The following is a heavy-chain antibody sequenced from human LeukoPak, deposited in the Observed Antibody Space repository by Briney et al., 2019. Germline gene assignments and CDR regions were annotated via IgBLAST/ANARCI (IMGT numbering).Heavy chain of an antibody. CDR1: GFTFSSYE. J-gene: IGHJ4*02. CDR3: ARDSRPNSSSSRKDFDY. V-gene: IGHV3-48*03. Sequence: GVLRLSCAASGFTFSSYEMNWVRQAPGKGLKWVSYISSSGSTIYYADSVKGRFTISRDNAKNSLYLQMNSLRAEDTAVYYCARDSRPNSSSSRKDFDYWGQGTLVTVSS. CDR2: ISSSGSTI. D-gene: IGHD6-6*01.